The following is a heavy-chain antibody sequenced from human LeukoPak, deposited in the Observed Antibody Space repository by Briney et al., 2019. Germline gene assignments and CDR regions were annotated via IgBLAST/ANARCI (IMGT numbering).Heavy chain of an antibody. CDR1: GFTFSSYG. V-gene: IGHV3-30*18. J-gene: IGHJ4*02. D-gene: IGHD6-13*01. CDR2: ISYDGSNK. CDR3: AKVIAAALPIGYFDY. Sequence: GGSLRLSCAASGFTFSSYGMHWVRQAPGKGLEWVAVISYDGSNKYYADSVKGRFTISRDNSKNTLYLQMNSLRAEDTAVYYCAKVIAAALPIGYFDYWGQGTLVTVSS.